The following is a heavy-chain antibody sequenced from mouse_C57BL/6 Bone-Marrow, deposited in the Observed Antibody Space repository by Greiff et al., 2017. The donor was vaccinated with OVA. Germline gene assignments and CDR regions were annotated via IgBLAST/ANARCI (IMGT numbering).Heavy chain of an antibody. V-gene: IGHV5-9-1*02. D-gene: IGHD2-5*01. CDR1: GFTFSSYA. CDR2: ISSGGDYI. CDR3: TSYSNYGGLGYFDY. Sequence: EVKVVESGEGLVKPGGSLKLSCAASGFTFSSYAMSWVRQTPEKRLEWVAYISSGGDYIYYADTVKGRFTISRDNARNTLYLQMSSRKSEDTAMYYCTSYSNYGGLGYFDYWGQGTTLTVSS. J-gene: IGHJ2*01.